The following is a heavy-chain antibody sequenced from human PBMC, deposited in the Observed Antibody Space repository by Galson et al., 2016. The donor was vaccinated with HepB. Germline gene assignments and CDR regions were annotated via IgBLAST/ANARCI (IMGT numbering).Heavy chain of an antibody. CDR3: ARCFSYSSGWYHWFDP. V-gene: IGHV5-51*01. J-gene: IGHJ5*02. D-gene: IGHD6-19*01. Sequence: QSGAEVKKPGESLKISCQGSGYSFTNHWIGWVRQMPGKGLEWMGIIFPGDSDIRYSPSFQGQVTISADKSISTAYLQWSSLKASDTAMYYCARCFSYSSGWYHWFDPWGQGTLVTVSS. CDR2: IFPGDSDI. CDR1: GYSFTNHW.